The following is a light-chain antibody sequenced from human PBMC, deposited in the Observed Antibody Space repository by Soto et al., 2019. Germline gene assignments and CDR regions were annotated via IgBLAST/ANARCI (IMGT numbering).Light chain of an antibody. CDR2: GAS. J-gene: IGKJ4*01. CDR1: QSVSSN. V-gene: IGKV3-15*01. CDR3: QQYYNWLLT. Sequence: EIVMTQSPATLSVSPGDRATLSCRASQSVSSNLAWYQQKPGQAPRLLIYGASTRASGIPARFSGSGSGTEFTLTISSLHAEDCAVYYCQQYYNWLLTFGGGTKVEIK.